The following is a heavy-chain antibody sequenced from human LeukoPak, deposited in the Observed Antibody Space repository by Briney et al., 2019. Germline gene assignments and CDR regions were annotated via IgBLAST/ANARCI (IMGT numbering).Heavy chain of an antibody. Sequence: SETLSLTCIVSGGSISSSTYYWGWIRQPPGTGLEWIGSIYYSGSTYYNPSLKSRVTISLDTSKNQFSLKLSSVTAADTAVYYCARHELRSFDWLSPFDDWGQGTLVTVSS. CDR2: IYYSGST. CDR3: ARHELRSFDWLSPFDD. J-gene: IGHJ4*02. V-gene: IGHV4-39*01. D-gene: IGHD3-9*01. CDR1: GGSISSSTYY.